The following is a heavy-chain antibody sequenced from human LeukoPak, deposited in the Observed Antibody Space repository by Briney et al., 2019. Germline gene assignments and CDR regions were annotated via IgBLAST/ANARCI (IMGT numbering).Heavy chain of an antibody. V-gene: IGHV1-18*01. CDR3: ARSDNPYTAAGTRIADY. J-gene: IGHJ4*02. Sequence: ASVKVSCKASGYTFTSYGISWVRQAPGQGLEWMGWISAYNGNTNYAQNLQGRVTMTTDTSTSTAYMELRSLRSDDTAVYYCARSDNPYTAAGTRIADYWGQGTLVTVSS. CDR2: ISAYNGNT. CDR1: GYTFTSYG. D-gene: IGHD6-13*01.